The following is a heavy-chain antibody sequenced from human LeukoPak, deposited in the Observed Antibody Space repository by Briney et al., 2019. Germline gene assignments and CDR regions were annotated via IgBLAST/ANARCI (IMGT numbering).Heavy chain of an antibody. Sequence: PGGSLRLSCAASGFTFSSYDLSWVRQAPGKGLEWVSAISCSGGSKYYSASVRGRFTISRDTSKHMLYLQMNSLRAEDTGVYYCAKVSRITMVRGVGGPMDVWGKGTTVTVSS. J-gene: IGHJ6*04. CDR2: ISCSGGSK. CDR1: GFTFSSYD. CDR3: AKVSRITMVRGVGGPMDV. V-gene: IGHV3-23*01. D-gene: IGHD3-10*01.